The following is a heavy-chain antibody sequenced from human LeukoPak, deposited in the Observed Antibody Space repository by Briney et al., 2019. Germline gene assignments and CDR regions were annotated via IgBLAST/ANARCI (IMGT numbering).Heavy chain of an antibody. J-gene: IGHJ3*02. V-gene: IGHV3-33*01. CDR1: GFTFSSYG. D-gene: IGHD1-26*01. CDR3: ATIVGATSAFDI. Sequence: GGSLRLSCAASGFTFSSYGMHWVRQAPGKGLEWVAAIWYDGSNKYYADSVKGRFTISRDNSKNTLYLQMNSLRAEDTAVYYCATIVGATSAFDIWGQGTMVTVSS. CDR2: IWYDGSNK.